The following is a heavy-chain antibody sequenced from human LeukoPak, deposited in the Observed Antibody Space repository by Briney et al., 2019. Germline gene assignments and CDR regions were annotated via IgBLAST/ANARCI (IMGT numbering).Heavy chain of an antibody. CDR2: IYHSGST. J-gene: IGHJ4*02. Sequence: SQTLSLTCTVSGGSISSGGYYWSWIRQPPGKGLEWIGYIYHSGSTYYNPSLKSRVTISVDRSKNQFSLKLSSVTAADTAVYYCAREDQQLGGNYFDYWGQGTLVTVSS. CDR1: GGSISSGGYY. V-gene: IGHV4-30-2*01. D-gene: IGHD6-13*01. CDR3: AREDQQLGGNYFDY.